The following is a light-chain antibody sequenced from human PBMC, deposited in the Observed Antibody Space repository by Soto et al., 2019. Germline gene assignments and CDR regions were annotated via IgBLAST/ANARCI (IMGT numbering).Light chain of an antibody. J-gene: IGLJ1*01. CDR3: GSYTTYRPYV. V-gene: IGLV2-14*01. CDR2: EVT. CDR1: SSDIGNYNS. Sequence: QSVLTQPASVSGSLGQSITIPCTGTSSDIGNYNSVSWYQQHPGKAPKLIIFEVTNRPSGVSDRFSGSKSGNTASLTISGLQADDEADYYCGSYTTYRPYVFGSGTKLTVL.